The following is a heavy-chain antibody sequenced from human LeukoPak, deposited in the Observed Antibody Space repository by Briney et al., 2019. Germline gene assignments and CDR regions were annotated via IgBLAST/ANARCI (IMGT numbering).Heavy chain of an antibody. D-gene: IGHD6-6*01. CDR2: IYTSGSP. CDR1: GGSISSYY. CDR3: ARVGGYSSSEYYFDY. V-gene: IGHV4-4*07. J-gene: IGHJ4*02. Sequence: PSETLSLTCTVSGGSISSYYWSWLRQPAGKGLEWIGRIYTSGSPNYNPSLKSRVTMSVDTSKNQFSLKLSSVTAADTAVYYCARVGGYSSSEYYFDYWGQGTLVTVSS.